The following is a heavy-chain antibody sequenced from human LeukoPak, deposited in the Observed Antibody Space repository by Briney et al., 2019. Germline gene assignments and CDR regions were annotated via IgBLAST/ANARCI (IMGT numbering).Heavy chain of an antibody. V-gene: IGHV1-18*01. J-gene: IGHJ4*02. Sequence: ASVTVSCTASGYTFTSYGISWVRQAPGQGLEWMGWISAYNGNTNYAQKLQGRVTMTTDTSTSTAYMELRSLRSDDTAVYYCARDIVVVPAPRTLDYWGQGTLVTVSS. D-gene: IGHD2-2*01. CDR2: ISAYNGNT. CDR3: ARDIVVVPAPRTLDY. CDR1: GYTFTSYG.